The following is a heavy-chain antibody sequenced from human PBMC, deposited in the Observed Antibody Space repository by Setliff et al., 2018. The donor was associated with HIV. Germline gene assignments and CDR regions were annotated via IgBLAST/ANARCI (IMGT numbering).Heavy chain of an antibody. CDR1: GGSISSYY. CDR3: ARMGYYYDSSGPTSDY. CDR2: IYTSGST. Sequence: LSLTCTVSGGSISSYYWSWIRQPAGKGLEWIGRIYTSGSTNYNPSLKSRVTMSVDTSKNQFSLKLSSVTAADTAVYYCARMGYYYDSSGPTSDYWGQGTLVTVSS. D-gene: IGHD3-22*01. J-gene: IGHJ4*02. V-gene: IGHV4-4*07.